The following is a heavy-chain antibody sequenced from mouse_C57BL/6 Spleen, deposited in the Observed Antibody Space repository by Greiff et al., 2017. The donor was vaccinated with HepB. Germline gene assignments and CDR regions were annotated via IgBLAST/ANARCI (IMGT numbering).Heavy chain of an antibody. D-gene: IGHD2-4*01. CDR1: GYTFTSYW. J-gene: IGHJ3*01. CDR2: IDPSDSYT. V-gene: IGHV1-69*01. CDR3: AKVYDDDVLLFAY. Sequence: VQLQQSGAELVMPGASVKLSCKASGYTFTSYWMHWVKQRPGQGLEWIGEIDPSDSYTNYNPKFKGKSTLTVDTSYSTAYMQLSSLTSEDSAVYYCAKVYDDDVLLFAYWGQGTLVTVSA.